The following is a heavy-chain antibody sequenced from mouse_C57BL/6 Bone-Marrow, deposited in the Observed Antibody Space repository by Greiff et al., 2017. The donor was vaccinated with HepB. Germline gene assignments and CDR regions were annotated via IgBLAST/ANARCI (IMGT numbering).Heavy chain of an antibody. Sequence: QVHVKQPGAELVKPGASVKLSCKASGYTFTSYWMHWVKQRPGQGLEWIGMIHPNSGSTNYNEKFKSKATLTVDKSSSTAYMQLSSLTSEDSAVYYCARYYDGSSSWFAYWGQGTLVTVSA. CDR1: GYTFTSYW. CDR2: IHPNSGST. J-gene: IGHJ3*01. V-gene: IGHV1-64*01. CDR3: ARYYDGSSSWFAY. D-gene: IGHD1-1*01.